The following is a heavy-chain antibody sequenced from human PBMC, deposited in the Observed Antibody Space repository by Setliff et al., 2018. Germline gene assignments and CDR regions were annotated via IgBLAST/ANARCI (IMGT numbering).Heavy chain of an antibody. Sequence: PGGSLRLSCAASGFVFNTYGMHWVRQAPGKGLEWVAFIRYDGTYKYYVDSVKGRFTISRDNSQNTLFLQMNSLRAEDTALYYCAKVKKQLIRGSGFDYWGQGTLVTVSS. D-gene: IGHD2-8*01. CDR3: AKVKKQLIRGSGFDY. J-gene: IGHJ4*02. CDR2: IRYDGTYK. CDR1: GFVFNTYG. V-gene: IGHV3-30*02.